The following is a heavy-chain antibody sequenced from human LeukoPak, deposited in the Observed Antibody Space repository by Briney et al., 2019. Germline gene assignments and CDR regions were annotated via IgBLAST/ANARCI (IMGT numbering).Heavy chain of an antibody. CDR3: ASELVIAMDV. CDR2: ISSDASST. CDR1: GFTFSSYW. V-gene: IGHV3-74*03. Sequence: GSLRLSCAGSGFTFSSYWMHWVRQAPGQGLVWVARISSDASSTTYADSVKGRFTISRDNRKNTLYLQMNSLRAEDTATYYCASELVIAMDVWGPGTPVTVSS. J-gene: IGHJ6*02. D-gene: IGHD2/OR15-2a*01.